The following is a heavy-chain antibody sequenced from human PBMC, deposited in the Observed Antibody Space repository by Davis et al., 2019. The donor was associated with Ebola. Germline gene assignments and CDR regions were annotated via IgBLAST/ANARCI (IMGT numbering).Heavy chain of an antibody. D-gene: IGHD3-9*01. V-gene: IGHV1-46*01. J-gene: IGHJ4*02. Sequence: ASVKVSCKASGYTFTDYYLHWVRQAPGQGLEWMAIINPTDGSTRYAQRFQGRITVTMDTSTSTIYMELNRLTSEDTAIFFCARALDISPRPFDYWGQGTLVTVSS. CDR2: INPTDGST. CDR1: GYTFTDYY. CDR3: ARALDISPRPFDY.